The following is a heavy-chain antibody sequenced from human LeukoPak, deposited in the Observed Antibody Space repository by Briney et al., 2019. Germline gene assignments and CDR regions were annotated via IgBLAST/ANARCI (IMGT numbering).Heavy chain of an antibody. CDR1: GFTFSSYS. Sequence: PGGSLRLSCAASGFTFSSYSMNWVRQAPGKGLEWVSYISSSSSTIYYADSVKGRFTISRDNAKNSLYLQMNSLRVEDTAVYYCASKISFGGVIVHDYWGQGTLVTVSS. D-gene: IGHD3-16*02. V-gene: IGHV3-48*04. J-gene: IGHJ4*02. CDR2: ISSSSSTI. CDR3: ASKISFGGVIVHDY.